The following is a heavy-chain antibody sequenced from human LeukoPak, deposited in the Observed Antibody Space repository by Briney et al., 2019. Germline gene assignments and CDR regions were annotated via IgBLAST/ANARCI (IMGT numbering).Heavy chain of an antibody. CDR1: GFTFSSYS. D-gene: IGHD7-27*01. J-gene: IGHJ3*02. CDR3: ARAMNWADAFDI. V-gene: IGHV3-48*01. CDR2: ISSSSPM. Sequence: GGSLRLSYAASGFTFSSYSMNWVRQAPGKGLEWVSYISSSSPMYYADSVKGRFTISRDNAKNSLYLQMNSLRAEDTAVYYCARAMNWADAFDIWGQGTMVTVSS.